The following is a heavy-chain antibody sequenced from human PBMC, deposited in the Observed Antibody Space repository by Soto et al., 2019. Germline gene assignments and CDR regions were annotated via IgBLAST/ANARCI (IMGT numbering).Heavy chain of an antibody. CDR2: FRAGGDDGTT. J-gene: IGHJ4*02. V-gene: IGHV3-23*01. D-gene: IGHD3-10*01. CDR1: GFTFSSYS. CDR3: AKKVNSGPGSQYFDY. Sequence: GGSLRLSCSASGFTFSSYSMSWVRQAPGKGLEWVSGFRAGGDDGTTYYADSVKGRFTISRDNSKNTLFLQMNSLRVEDTAIYYCAKKVNSGPGSQYFDYWGQGTLVTVSS.